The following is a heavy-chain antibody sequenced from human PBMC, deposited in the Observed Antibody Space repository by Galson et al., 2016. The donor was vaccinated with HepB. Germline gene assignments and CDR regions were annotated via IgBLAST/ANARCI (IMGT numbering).Heavy chain of an antibody. CDR2: IYGESPST. CDR3: AKGSDYYGWGSYPYYFDY. V-gene: IGHV3-23*01. D-gene: IGHD3-10*01. CDR1: GFTFSSYA. J-gene: IGHJ4*02. Sequence: SLRLSCAASGFTFSSYAMNWVRQAPGKGLEWVSSIYGESPSTHYADSVKGRFSISRDNSKNTLFLQMNSLRVEDMAVYYCAKGSDYYGWGSYPYYFDYWGQGTLVTVSS.